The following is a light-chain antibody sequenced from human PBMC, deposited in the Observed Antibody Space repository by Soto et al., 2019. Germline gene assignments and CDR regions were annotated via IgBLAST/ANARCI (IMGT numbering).Light chain of an antibody. CDR1: SSDVGAYKY. Sequence: QSALTQPPSASGSPGQSVTISCTGTSSDVGAYKYVAWYQQHPGKAPKLMIFDVSQRPSGVPDRFSGSKSGNTASLTISGLQAEDEADYYCCSYAGTYTFIFGGGTKLTVL. V-gene: IGLV2-11*01. J-gene: IGLJ2*01. CDR3: CSYAGTYTFI. CDR2: DVS.